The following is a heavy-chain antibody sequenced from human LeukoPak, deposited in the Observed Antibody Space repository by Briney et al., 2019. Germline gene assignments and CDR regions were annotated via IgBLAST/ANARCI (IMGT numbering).Heavy chain of an antibody. V-gene: IGHV4-38-2*01. CDR1: GYSISSGYY. CDR3: ARSILRWGYYFDY. J-gene: IGHJ4*02. CDR2: IYHSGST. D-gene: IGHD4-23*01. Sequence: KPSETLSLTCAVSGYSISSGYYWGWIRQPPGKGLEWIGSIYHSGSTYYNPYLKSRVTISVDTSKNQFSLKLSSVTAADTAVYYCARSILRWGYYFDYWGQGTLVTVSS.